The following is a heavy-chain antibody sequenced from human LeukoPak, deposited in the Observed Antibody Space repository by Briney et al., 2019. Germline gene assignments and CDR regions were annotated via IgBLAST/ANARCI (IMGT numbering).Heavy chain of an antibody. Sequence: PGGSLRLSCAASGFTFDDYAMHWVRQAPGKGLEWVSGISWNSGSIGYADSVKGRFTISRDNAKNSLYLQMNSLRAEDTALYYCSKDWAAAGRIDYWGQGNLVTGS. CDR2: ISWNSGSI. V-gene: IGHV3-9*01. CDR1: GFTFDDYA. CDR3: SKDWAAAGRIDY. J-gene: IGHJ4*02. D-gene: IGHD6-13*01.